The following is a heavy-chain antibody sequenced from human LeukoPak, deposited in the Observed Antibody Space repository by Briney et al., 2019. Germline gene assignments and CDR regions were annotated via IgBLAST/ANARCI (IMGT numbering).Heavy chain of an antibody. J-gene: IGHJ4*02. CDR3: ARDAVGAKGFDY. CDR1: GGSISSGGYS. V-gene: IGHV4-61*02. CDR2: IYSSGST. Sequence: SETLSLTCAVSGGSISSGGYSWTWIRQPAGKGLEWVGRIYSSGSTNYNPSLKSRVTISVDTSKNQFSLKLSSVTAADTAVYYCARDAVGAKGFDYWGQGTLVTVSS. D-gene: IGHD1-26*01.